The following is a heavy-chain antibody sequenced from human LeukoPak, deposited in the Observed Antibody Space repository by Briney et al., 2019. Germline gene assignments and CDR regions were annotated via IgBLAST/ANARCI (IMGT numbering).Heavy chain of an antibody. CDR3: AKDGLMRFFDY. CDR1: GFIFSSYD. CDR2: ISNDGNNK. D-gene: IGHD2-8*01. Sequence: TGGSLRLSCAASGFIFSSYDMYWVCQAPGXGLEWVAVISNDGNNKQYADSVKGRFTTSRENSKNTLYLQKISLRADDTGVYHCAKDGLMRFFDYWGQGTLVTVSS. J-gene: IGHJ4*02. V-gene: IGHV3-30*18.